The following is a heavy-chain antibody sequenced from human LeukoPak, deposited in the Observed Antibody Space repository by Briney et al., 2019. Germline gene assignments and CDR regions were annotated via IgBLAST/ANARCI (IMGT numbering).Heavy chain of an antibody. CDR2: INPSGGST. Sequence: EASVKVSCKASGGTFSSYAISWVRQAPGQGLEWMGIINPSGGSTSYAQKFQGRVTMTRDTSTSTVYMELSSLRSEDTAVYYCATRTHNYFHFDPWGQGTLVTVSS. D-gene: IGHD2/OR15-2a*01. CDR1: GGTFSSYA. V-gene: IGHV1-46*01. J-gene: IGHJ5*02. CDR3: ATRTHNYFHFDP.